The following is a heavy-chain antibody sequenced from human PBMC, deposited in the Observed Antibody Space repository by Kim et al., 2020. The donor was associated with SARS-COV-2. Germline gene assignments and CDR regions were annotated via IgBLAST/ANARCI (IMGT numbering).Heavy chain of an antibody. CDR3: ARGNHYDILTGYYIVSLDY. D-gene: IGHD3-9*01. CDR1: GYTFTSYD. J-gene: IGHJ4*02. Sequence: ASVKVSCKASGYTFTSYDINWVRQATGQGLEWMGWMNPNSGNTGYAQKFQGRVTMTRNTSISTAYMELSSLRSEDTVVYYCARGNHYDILTGYYIVSLDYWGQGTLVTVSS. CDR2: MNPNSGNT. V-gene: IGHV1-8*01.